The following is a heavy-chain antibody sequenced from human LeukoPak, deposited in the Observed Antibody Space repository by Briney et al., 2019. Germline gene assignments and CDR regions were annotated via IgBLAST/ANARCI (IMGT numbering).Heavy chain of an antibody. V-gene: IGHV4-59*12. D-gene: IGHD6-13*01. Sequence: SETLSLTCTVSGGSISSYYWSWIRQPPGKGLEWIGYIYYSGSTNYNPSLKSRVTMSVDTSKNQFSLKLSSVTAADTAVYYCARDRPGIAAAGTLAFDIWGQGTMVTVSS. CDR1: GGSISSYY. J-gene: IGHJ3*02. CDR2: IYYSGST. CDR3: ARDRPGIAAAGTLAFDI.